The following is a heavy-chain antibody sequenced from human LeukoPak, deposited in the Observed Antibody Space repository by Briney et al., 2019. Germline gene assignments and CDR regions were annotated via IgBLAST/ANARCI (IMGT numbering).Heavy chain of an antibody. D-gene: IGHD6-6*01. V-gene: IGHV1-2*06. J-gene: IGHJ4*02. Sequence: GASVKVSCKASGGTFTGYYMHWVRQAPGQGLEWMGRINPNSGGTNYAQKFQGRVTMTRDTSISTAYMELSRLRSDDTAVYYCARGKSIAAHYYFDYWGQGTLVTVSS. CDR3: ARGKSIAAHYYFDY. CDR1: GGTFTGYY. CDR2: INPNSGGT.